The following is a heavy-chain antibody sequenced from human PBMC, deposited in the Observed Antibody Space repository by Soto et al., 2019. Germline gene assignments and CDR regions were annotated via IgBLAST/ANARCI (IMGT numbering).Heavy chain of an antibody. CDR3: ARSYPLDLYCSSTSCYPYFDS. CDR2: IIPIFGTA. CDR1: GGTFSSYA. V-gene: IGHV1-69*01. Sequence: QVQLVQSGAEVKKPGSSVKVSCKASGGTFSSYAISWVRQAPGQGLEWMGGIIPIFGTANYAQKFQGRVTIPTAEYTSTAYMGLSSLRSEDTAVYYCARSYPLDLYCSSTSCYPYFDSWGQGTLVTVSS. J-gene: IGHJ4*02. D-gene: IGHD2-2*01.